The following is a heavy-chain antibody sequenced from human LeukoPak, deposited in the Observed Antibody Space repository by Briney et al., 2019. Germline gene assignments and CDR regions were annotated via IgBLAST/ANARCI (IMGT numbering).Heavy chain of an antibody. CDR2: IYYSGST. Sequence: SETLSLTCTVSGGSISTYYWSWIRQPPGKGLEWIGYIYYSGSTNYNPSLKSRVTISVDTSKNQFSLKLSSVTAADTAVYYCARVETSYYYMDVWGEGTTVTVSS. CDR3: ARVETSYYYMDV. V-gene: IGHV4-59*01. CDR1: GGSISTYY. J-gene: IGHJ6*03.